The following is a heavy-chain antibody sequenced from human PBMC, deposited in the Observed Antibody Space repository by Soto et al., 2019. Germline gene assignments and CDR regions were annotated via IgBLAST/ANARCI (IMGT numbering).Heavy chain of an antibody. Sequence: SETLSLTCTVSGGSISSGGYYWSWIRQHPGKGLERIGYIYYSGSTYYNPSLKSRVTISVDTSKNQFSLKLSSVTAADTAVYYCARDRHCSGGSCYPYYYYGMDVWGQGTTVTVSS. CDR1: GGSISSGGYY. CDR2: IYYSGST. D-gene: IGHD2-15*01. CDR3: ARDRHCSGGSCYPYYYYGMDV. J-gene: IGHJ6*02. V-gene: IGHV4-31*03.